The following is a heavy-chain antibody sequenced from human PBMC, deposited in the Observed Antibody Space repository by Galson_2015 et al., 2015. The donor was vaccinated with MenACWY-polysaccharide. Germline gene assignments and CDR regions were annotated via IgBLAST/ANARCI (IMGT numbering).Heavy chain of an antibody. Sequence: TLSLTCTVSGGSISSCGYYWSWIRQHPGKGLEWIGYMYYSGSTSYNPSLKSRVTISVDTSKNQFSLKMSSVTAADTAVYFCASDGRDLTVSKGGYYYSGRNVWGQGTTVTDSS. J-gene: IGHJ6*01. V-gene: IGHV4-31*03. D-gene: IGHD4-17*01. CDR2: MYYSGST. CDR3: ASDGRDLTVSKGGYYYSGRNV. CDR1: GGSISSCGYY.